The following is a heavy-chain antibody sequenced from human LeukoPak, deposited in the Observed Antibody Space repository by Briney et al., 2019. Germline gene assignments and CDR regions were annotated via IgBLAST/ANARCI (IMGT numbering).Heavy chain of an antibody. Sequence: GGSLRLSCAASGFTFSSYAMRWVRQAQGKGLEWVSAISGSGGSTYYADSVKGRFTISRDNSKNTLYLQMNSLRAEDTAVYYCAKATGYSGSYSGNFDYWGQGTLVTVSS. J-gene: IGHJ4*02. D-gene: IGHD1-26*01. CDR3: AKATGYSGSYSGNFDY. CDR1: GFTFSSYA. V-gene: IGHV3-23*01. CDR2: ISGSGGST.